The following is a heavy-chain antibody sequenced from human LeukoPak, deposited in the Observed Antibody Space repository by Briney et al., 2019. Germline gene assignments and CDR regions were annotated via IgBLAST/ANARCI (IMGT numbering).Heavy chain of an antibody. CDR1: GYTFTGYY. D-gene: IGHD3-10*01. Sequence: ASVKVSCKASGYTFTGYYMHWVRQAPGQGLEWMGWINPNSGGANYAQKFQGRVTMTRDTSISTAYMELSRLRSDDTAVYYCAGSLTMVRGVSLWGQGTLVTVSS. J-gene: IGHJ4*02. CDR2: INPNSGGA. CDR3: AGSLTMVRGVSL. V-gene: IGHV1-2*02.